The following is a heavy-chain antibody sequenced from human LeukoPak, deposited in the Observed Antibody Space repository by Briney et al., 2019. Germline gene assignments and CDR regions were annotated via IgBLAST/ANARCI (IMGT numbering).Heavy chain of an antibody. CDR2: IYPGDSDT. J-gene: IGHJ5*02. CDR1: GYSFTSYW. CDR3: ARHTGPRFDP. Sequence: GESLKISCKYYGYSFTSYWIGWVRQMPGKGLEWMGIIYPGDSDTRYSPSFQGQVTISVDKSISTAYLQWSSLEASDTAMYYCARHTGPRFDPWGQGTLVTVSS. V-gene: IGHV5-51*01.